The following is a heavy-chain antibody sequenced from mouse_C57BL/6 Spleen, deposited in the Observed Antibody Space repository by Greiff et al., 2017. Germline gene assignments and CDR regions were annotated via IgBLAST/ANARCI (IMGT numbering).Heavy chain of an antibody. CDR3: ARERAMDY. V-gene: IGHV5-4*01. J-gene: IGHJ4*01. Sequence: DVMLVESGGGLVKPGGSLKLSCAASGFTFSSYAMSWVRQTPEKRLEWVATISDGGSYTYYPDNVKGRFTISRDNAKNNLYLQMSHLNSEDTAMYYCARERAMDYWGQGTSVTVSS. CDR1: GFTFSSYA. CDR2: ISDGGSYT.